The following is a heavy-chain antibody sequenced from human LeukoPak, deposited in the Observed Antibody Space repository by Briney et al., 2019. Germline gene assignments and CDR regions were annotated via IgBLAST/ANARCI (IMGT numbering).Heavy chain of an antibody. V-gene: IGHV3-74*01. CDR3: TTGIGNYYYY. J-gene: IGHJ4*02. Sequence: GGSLRLSCAASGFTFSSYAMSWVRQAPGKGLEWVSRVKSDGSDTIYADSVKGRFTISRDNAKNTLYLQMDSLRAEDTAVYYCTTGIGNYYYYWGQGTLVTVAS. CDR2: VKSDGSDT. CDR1: GFTFSSYA. D-gene: IGHD3-10*01.